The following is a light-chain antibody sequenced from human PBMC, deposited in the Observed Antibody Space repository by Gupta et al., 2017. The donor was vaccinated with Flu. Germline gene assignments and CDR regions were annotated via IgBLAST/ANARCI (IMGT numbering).Light chain of an antibody. CDR2: DVN. Sequence: QSALTQPRSVSGSPGQSVTISCTGTSNDIGYYNYVSWYQNHPGKAPKLMSYDVNKRPSGVPDRFSGSKSGNTASLTVSGLRAEDEADYYCYSYAGSFTLVFGGGTKMTGL. CDR1: SNDIGYYNY. J-gene: IGLJ2*01. V-gene: IGLV2-11*01. CDR3: YSYAGSFTLV.